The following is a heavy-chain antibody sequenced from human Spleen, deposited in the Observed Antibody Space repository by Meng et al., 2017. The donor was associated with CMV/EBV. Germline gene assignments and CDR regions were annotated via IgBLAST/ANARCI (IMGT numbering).Heavy chain of an antibody. V-gene: IGHV1-69*10. J-gene: IGHJ4*02. Sequence: SVKVSCKASGGTFSSYAISWVRQAPGQGLEWMGGIIPILGIANYAQKFQGRVTITADKSTSTAYMERSSLRSEDTAVYYCARENSGSYAYWGQGTLVTVSS. D-gene: IGHD1-26*01. CDR2: IIPILGIA. CDR1: GGTFSSYA. CDR3: ARENSGSYAY.